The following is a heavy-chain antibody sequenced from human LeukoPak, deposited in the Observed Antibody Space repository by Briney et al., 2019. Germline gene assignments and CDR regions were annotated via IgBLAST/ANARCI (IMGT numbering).Heavy chain of an antibody. J-gene: IGHJ4*02. V-gene: IGHV3-23*05. Sequence: GGSLRLSCAASGFIFGNYAMSWVRQAPGKGLEWVSVIYDSGTTYYADSVKGRFLIFRDTSKNTVDLQMNSLRVEDTAVYYCAGRRSSGWYAYWGQGTLVTVSS. CDR3: AGRRSSGWYAY. CDR1: GFIFGNYA. D-gene: IGHD6-19*01. CDR2: IYDSGTT.